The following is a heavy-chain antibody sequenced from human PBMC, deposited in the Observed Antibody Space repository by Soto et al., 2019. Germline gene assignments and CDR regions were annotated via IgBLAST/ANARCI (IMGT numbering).Heavy chain of an antibody. J-gene: IGHJ4*02. Sequence: SETLSLTGTVSGGSISSYYWSWIRQPAGKGLEWIGRIYTSGSTNYNPSLKSRVTMSVDTSKTQFSLKLRSVTAADTAIYYCARDSSGYYYLFDYWGQGPLVTVSS. D-gene: IGHD3-22*01. CDR1: GGSISSYY. CDR3: ARDSSGYYYLFDY. CDR2: IYTSGST. V-gene: IGHV4-4*07.